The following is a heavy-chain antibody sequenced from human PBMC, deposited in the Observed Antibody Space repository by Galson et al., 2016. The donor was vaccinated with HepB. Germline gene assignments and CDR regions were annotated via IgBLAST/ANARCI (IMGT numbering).Heavy chain of an antibody. V-gene: IGHV3-11*05. CDR2: ISGSGSYP. Sequence: SLRLSCAASGFTFSDYYMIWIRQAPGKGLEWVSYISGSGSYPNYADSVKGRFTISRDNAKNSVSLQMNSLRAEDTAVYYCAKGRRLYSYSSGWYYFDYWGQGTLVTVSS. CDR3: AKGRRLYSYSSGWYYFDY. CDR1: GFTFSDYY. D-gene: IGHD6-19*01. J-gene: IGHJ4*02.